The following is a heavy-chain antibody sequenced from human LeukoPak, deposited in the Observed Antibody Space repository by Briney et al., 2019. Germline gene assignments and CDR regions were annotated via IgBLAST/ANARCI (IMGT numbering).Heavy chain of an antibody. D-gene: IGHD3-3*01. CDR3: ARDHLANLASRLFDP. CDR1: GDSISTSNSY. V-gene: IGHV4-39*07. Sequence: RPSETLSLTCTVSGDSISTSNSYWGWIRQPPGKGLEWIGSIHHSGRTYYNPSLKSRVTISVDTSKNQFSLKLSSVTAADTAVYYCARDHLANLASRLFDPWGQGTLVTVSS. CDR2: IHHSGRT. J-gene: IGHJ5*02.